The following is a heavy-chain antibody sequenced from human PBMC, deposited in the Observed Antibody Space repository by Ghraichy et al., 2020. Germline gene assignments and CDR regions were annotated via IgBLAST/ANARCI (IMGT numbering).Heavy chain of an antibody. V-gene: IGHV4-61*01. CDR1: GGSVSSGSYY. CDR2: IYYSGST. D-gene: IGHD1-1*01. Sequence: SQILSLTCTVSGGSVSSGSYYWSWIRQPPGKGLEWIGYIYYSGSTNYNPSLKSRVTISVDTSKNQFSLKLSSVTAADTAVYYCARDTTGTTSIGYYYYGMDVWGQGTTVTVSS. J-gene: IGHJ6*02. CDR3: ARDTTGTTSIGYYYYGMDV.